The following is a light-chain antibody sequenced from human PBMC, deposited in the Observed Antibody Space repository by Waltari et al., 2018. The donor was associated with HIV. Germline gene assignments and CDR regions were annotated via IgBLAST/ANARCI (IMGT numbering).Light chain of an antibody. J-gene: IGKJ5*01. CDR1: RGITNY. Sequence: DIQMTQSPSSLSASVGDRVTITCRATRGITNYLAWYQQKPGKAPKLLIYAASTLQSGVPRRFSGSGSGTDFTLTINSLQPEDVATYYCQNYNSAPQITFGHGTRLEIK. V-gene: IGKV1-27*01. CDR3: QNYNSAPQIT. CDR2: AAS.